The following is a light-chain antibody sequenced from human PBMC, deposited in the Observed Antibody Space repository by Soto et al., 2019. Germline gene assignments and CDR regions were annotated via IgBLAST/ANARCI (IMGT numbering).Light chain of an antibody. CDR3: QQYSSSPLT. J-gene: IGKJ4*01. Sequence: EIVLTQSPGTLSLSPGEIATLSCRASQSVSSSFLAWYQQKPGQAPRLLIYGASSRATGIPDRFSGSGSGTDFTLTISRLEPEDVAVYYCQQYSSSPLTFGGGTKVEIK. V-gene: IGKV3-20*01. CDR2: GAS. CDR1: QSVSSSF.